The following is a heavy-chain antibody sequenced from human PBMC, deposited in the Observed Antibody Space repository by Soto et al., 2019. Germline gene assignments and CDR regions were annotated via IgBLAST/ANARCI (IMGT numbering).Heavy chain of an antibody. Sequence: SVKVSCKASGGTFSSYTISWVRQAPGQGLEWMGRIIPILGIANYAQKFQGRATITADKSTSTAYMELSSLRSEDTAVYYCAIGRYSNTWYYAFDYWGQGTLVTV. CDR1: GGTFSSYT. CDR2: IIPILGIA. CDR3: AIGRYSNTWYYAFDY. V-gene: IGHV1-69*02. J-gene: IGHJ4*02. D-gene: IGHD2-2*01.